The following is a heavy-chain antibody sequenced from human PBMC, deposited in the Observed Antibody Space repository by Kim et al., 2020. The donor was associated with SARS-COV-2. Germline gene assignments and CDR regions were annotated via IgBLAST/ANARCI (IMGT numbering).Heavy chain of an antibody. Sequence: SVKVSCKASGGTFSSYAISWVRQAPGQGLEWMGGIIPIFGTANYAQKFQGRVTITADESTSTAYMELSSLRSEDTAVYYCARGGGYYYDSSGYRFGAFDIWGQGTMVTVSS. D-gene: IGHD3-22*01. CDR2: IIPIFGTA. CDR1: GGTFSSYA. J-gene: IGHJ3*02. V-gene: IGHV1-69*13. CDR3: ARGGGYYYDSSGYRFGAFDI.